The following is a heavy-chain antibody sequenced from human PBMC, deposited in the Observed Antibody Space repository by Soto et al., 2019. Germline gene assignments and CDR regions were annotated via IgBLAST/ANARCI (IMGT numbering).Heavy chain of an antibody. J-gene: IGHJ4*02. D-gene: IGHD6-13*01. V-gene: IGHV4-30-2*01. CDR3: ARGPDSNTRKFDY. CDR1: GGSISSGGYS. CDR2: IYHSGST. Sequence: SETLSLTCAVSGGSISSGGYSWSWIRQPPGKGLEWIGYIYHSGSTYYNPSLKSRVTISVDTSKNQFSLKVNSVTAADTAVYFCARGPDSNTRKFDYWGQGTLVTVSS.